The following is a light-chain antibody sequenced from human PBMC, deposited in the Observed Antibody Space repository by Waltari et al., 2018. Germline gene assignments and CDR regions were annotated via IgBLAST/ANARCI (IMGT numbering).Light chain of an antibody. J-gene: IGKJ1*01. CDR2: LGS. CDR3: MQTTQTPWT. CDR1: QSLLHSNGFNY. V-gene: IGKV2-28*01. Sequence: DIVLTQSPLSLPVTPGEPASIPCRSRQSLLHSNGFNYLDWFVQKPGQSPQLLIYLGSNRASGVPDRVTGSGSGTDFTLQISRVEAEDVGVYFCMQTTQTPWTFGQGTKVEI.